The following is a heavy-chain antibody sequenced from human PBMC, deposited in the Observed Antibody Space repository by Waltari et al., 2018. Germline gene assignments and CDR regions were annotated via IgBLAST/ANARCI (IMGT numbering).Heavy chain of an antibody. CDR3: AKDFTMIVVVTDY. CDR2: ISGSGGST. J-gene: IGHJ4*02. CDR1: GFTFSSHA. V-gene: IGHV3-23*01. D-gene: IGHD3-22*01. Sequence: EVQLLESGGGLVQPGGSLRLSCGASGFTFSSHAMDWVRQAPGKGLEWVSAISGSGGSTYYADSVKGRFTISRDNSKNTLYLQMNSLRAEDTAVYYCAKDFTMIVVVTDYWGQGTLVTVSS.